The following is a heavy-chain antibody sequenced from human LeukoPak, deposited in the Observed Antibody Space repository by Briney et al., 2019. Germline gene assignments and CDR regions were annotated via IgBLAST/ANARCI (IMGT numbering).Heavy chain of an antibody. Sequence: PSETLSLTCTVSGYSISSGYYWGWIRQPPGKGLEWIGSIYHSGSTYYNPSLKSRVTISVDTSKNQFSLKLSSVTAADTAVYYCAWSSGPPGAFDIWGQGTMVTVSS. CDR2: IYHSGST. D-gene: IGHD6-19*01. CDR1: GYSISSGYY. CDR3: AWSSGPPGAFDI. V-gene: IGHV4-38-2*02. J-gene: IGHJ3*02.